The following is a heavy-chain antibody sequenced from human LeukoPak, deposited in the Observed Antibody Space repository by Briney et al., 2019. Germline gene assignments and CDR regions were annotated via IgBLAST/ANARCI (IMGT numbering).Heavy chain of an antibody. V-gene: IGHV3-23*01. CDR2: ISGSGGST. D-gene: IGHD3-22*01. CDR1: GFTFSSYA. CDR3: AKAGGYYDQNFDY. J-gene: IGHJ4*02. Sequence: GGSLRLSCAASGFTFSSYAMSWVRQAPGKELEWVSAISGSGGSTYYADSVKGRFTISRDNSKNTLYLQMNSLRAEDTAVYYCAKAGGYYDQNFDYWGQGTLVTVSS.